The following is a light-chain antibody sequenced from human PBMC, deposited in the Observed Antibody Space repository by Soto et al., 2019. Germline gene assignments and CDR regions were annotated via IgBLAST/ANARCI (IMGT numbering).Light chain of an antibody. CDR3: GTWDTSLSALVV. Sequence: QSVLTQPPSVSAAPGQKVIISCSGSSSNIGKNYVSWYQQLPGTAPKLLIYDNNKRPSGIPDRFSGSKSGTSATLGITGLQTGDEADYYCGTWDTSLSALVVFGGGTKVTVL. V-gene: IGLV1-51*01. J-gene: IGLJ2*01. CDR2: DNN. CDR1: SSNIGKNY.